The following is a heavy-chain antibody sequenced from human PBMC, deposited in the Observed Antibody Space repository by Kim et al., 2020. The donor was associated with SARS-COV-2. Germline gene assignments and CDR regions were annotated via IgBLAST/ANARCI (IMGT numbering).Heavy chain of an antibody. CDR3: AREEGDSSAFDY. V-gene: IGHV1-2*05. J-gene: IGHJ4*02. D-gene: IGHD6-19*01. Sequence: NYAQKFQGRVTMTRDTSISTAYMELSRLRSDDTVVYYCAREEGDSSAFDYWGQGTLVTVSS.